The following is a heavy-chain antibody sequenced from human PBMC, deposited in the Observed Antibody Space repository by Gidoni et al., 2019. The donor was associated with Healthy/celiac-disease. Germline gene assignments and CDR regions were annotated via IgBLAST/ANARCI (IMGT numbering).Heavy chain of an antibody. D-gene: IGHD3-10*01. CDR3: ARDRAYGSGSVYWFDP. V-gene: IGHV4-59*01. Sequence: QVQLQESGPGLVKASEALSLTCTVSGGSISSSYWSWIRQPPGKGLGWIGYIYYSGSTNYNPSLKSRVTISVDTSKNQFSLKLSSVTAADTAVYYCARDRAYGSGSVYWFDPWGQGTLVTVSS. CDR2: IYYSGST. J-gene: IGHJ5*02. CDR1: GGSISSSY.